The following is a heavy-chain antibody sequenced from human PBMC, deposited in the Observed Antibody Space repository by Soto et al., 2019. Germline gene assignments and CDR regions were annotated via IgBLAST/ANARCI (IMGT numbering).Heavy chain of an antibody. CDR2: MNPNSGNT. J-gene: IGHJ6*02. V-gene: IGHV1-8*01. D-gene: IGHD5-18*01. Sequence: ASVKVSCKASGYTFTSYDINWVRQATGQGLEWMGWMNPNSGNTGYAQKFQGRVTMTRNTSISTAYMELSSLTSEDTAVYYCARGMGGAARVIGYYYGLVVWGQGTRVAVSS. CDR1: GYTFTSYD. CDR3: ARGMGGAARVIGYYYGLVV.